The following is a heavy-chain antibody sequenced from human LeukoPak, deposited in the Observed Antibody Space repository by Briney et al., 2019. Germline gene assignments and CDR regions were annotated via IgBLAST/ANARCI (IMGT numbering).Heavy chain of an antibody. J-gene: IGHJ4*02. CDR3: ARAHGTGRRFDY. Sequence: ASVKVSCKASGGTFSSYAISWVRQAPGQGLEWMGRIIPILGIANYAQKFQGRVTITADKSTSTAYMELSSLRSEDTAVYYCARAHGTGRRFDYWGQGTLVTVSS. CDR2: IIPILGIA. V-gene: IGHV1-69*04. CDR1: GGTFSSYA. D-gene: IGHD3-10*01.